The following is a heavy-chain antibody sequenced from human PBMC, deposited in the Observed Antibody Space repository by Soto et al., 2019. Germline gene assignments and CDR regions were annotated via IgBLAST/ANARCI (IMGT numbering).Heavy chain of an antibody. V-gene: IGHV3-11*06. Sequence: GGSLRLSCAASGFTFSDCYMSWIRQAPGNGLEWVSYISSSSSYTNYADSVKGRFTISRDNAKNSLYLQMNSLRAEDTAVYYCAREGDWDSSRYYYVDYWGQGPLVTVSS. CDR2: ISSSSSYT. CDR1: GFTFSDCY. D-gene: IGHD3-22*01. J-gene: IGHJ4*02. CDR3: AREGDWDSSRYYYVDY.